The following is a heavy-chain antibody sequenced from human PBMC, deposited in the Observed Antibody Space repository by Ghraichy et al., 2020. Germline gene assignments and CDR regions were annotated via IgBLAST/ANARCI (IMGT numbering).Heavy chain of an antibody. D-gene: IGHD2-15*01. CDR2: ISGSGGST. V-gene: IGHV3-23*01. J-gene: IGHJ4*02. CDR1: GFTFSSYA. Sequence: SCAASGFTFSSYAMSWVRQAPGKGLEWVSAISGSGGSTYYADSVKGRFTISRDNSKNTLYLQMNSLRAEDTAVYYCAKDRRYCSGGSCYYFDYWGQGTLVTVSS. CDR3: AKDRRYCSGGSCYYFDY.